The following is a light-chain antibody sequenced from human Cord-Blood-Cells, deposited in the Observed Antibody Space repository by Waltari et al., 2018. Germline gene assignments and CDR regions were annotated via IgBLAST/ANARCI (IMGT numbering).Light chain of an antibody. Sequence: HVTQSPCSLSPSLGDRGTITCRASQSISSYLNLYQQKPGKAPKLLIYAASSLQSGVPSRFSGSGSGTDFTLTISSLQPEDFATYYCQQNYSTPFTFGPGTKVDIK. J-gene: IGKJ3*01. CDR3: QQNYSTPFT. V-gene: IGKV1-39*01. CDR2: AAS. CDR1: QSISSY.